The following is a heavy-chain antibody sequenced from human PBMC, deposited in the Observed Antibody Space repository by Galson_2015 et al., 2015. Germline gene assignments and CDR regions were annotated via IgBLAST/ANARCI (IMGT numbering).Heavy chain of an antibody. J-gene: IGHJ4*02. CDR2: IYYSGST. CDR1: GGSISSSSYY. D-gene: IGHD3-22*01. CDR3: ARQTLVVVGPYFDY. V-gene: IGHV4-39*01. Sequence: ETLSLTCTVSGGSISSSSYYWGWIRQPPGKGLEWIGSIYYSGSTYYNPSLKSRVTISVDTSKNQFSLKLSSVTAADTAVYYCARQTLVVVGPYFDYWGQGTLVTVSS.